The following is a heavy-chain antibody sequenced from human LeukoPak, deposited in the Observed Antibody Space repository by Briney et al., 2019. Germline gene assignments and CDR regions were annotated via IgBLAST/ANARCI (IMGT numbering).Heavy chain of an antibody. CDR2: IYHSGST. Sequence: SETLSLTCTVSGYSISSGYYWGWIRQPPGKGLEWIGNIYHSGSTHYNPSLMGRVTISVDTSKNQFSLKLSSVTAADTAVYYCARALGIAAAGTSSWYFNLWGRGTLVTVSS. V-gene: IGHV4-38-2*02. D-gene: IGHD6-13*01. CDR1: GYSISSGYY. CDR3: ARALGIAAAGTSSWYFNL. J-gene: IGHJ2*01.